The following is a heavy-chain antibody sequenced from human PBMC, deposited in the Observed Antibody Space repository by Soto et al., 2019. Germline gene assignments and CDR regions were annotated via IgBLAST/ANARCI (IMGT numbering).Heavy chain of an antibody. CDR2: ISYDGSNK. Sequence: GGSLRLSCAASGFTFSSYAMHWVRQAPGKGLEWVAVISYDGSNKYYADSVKGRFTISRDNSKDTLYLQMNSLRAEDTAVYYCARFAFWSGYYPIYGMDVWGQGTTVTVSS. V-gene: IGHV3-30-3*01. CDR1: GFTFSSYA. J-gene: IGHJ6*02. D-gene: IGHD3-3*01. CDR3: ARFAFWSGYYPIYGMDV.